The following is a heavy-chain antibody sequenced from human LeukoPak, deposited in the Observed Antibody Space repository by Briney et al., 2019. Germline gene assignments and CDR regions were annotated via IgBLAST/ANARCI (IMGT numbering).Heavy chain of an antibody. Sequence: SETLSLTCTISGGSISRYYWSWIRQPPGKGLEWIGYIYYSGSTNYSPSLKSRVTISLDTSKNQFSLKLSSVTAADTAVYYCARDRRGAFDYWGQGTLVTVSS. V-gene: IGHV4-59*01. CDR3: ARDRRGAFDY. J-gene: IGHJ4*02. D-gene: IGHD3-10*01. CDR1: GGSISRYY. CDR2: IYYSGST.